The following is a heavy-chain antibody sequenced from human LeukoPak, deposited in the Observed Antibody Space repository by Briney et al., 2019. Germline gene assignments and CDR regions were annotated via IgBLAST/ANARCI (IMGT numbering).Heavy chain of an antibody. CDR1: SGSISSYY. CDR2: IYYSGST. V-gene: IGHV4-59*01. J-gene: IGHJ6*02. CDR3: ARAPVDRYYYYYYGMDV. Sequence: SETLSLTCTVSSGSISSYYWSWIRQPPGKGLEWIGYIYYSGSTNYNPSLKSRVTISVDTSKNQFSLKLSSVTAADTAVYYCARAPVDRYYYYYYGMDVWGQGATVTVSS.